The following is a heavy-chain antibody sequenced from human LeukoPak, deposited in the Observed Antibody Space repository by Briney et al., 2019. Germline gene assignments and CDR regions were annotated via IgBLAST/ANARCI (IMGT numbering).Heavy chain of an antibody. CDR2: ISYDGSDE. Sequence: GGSLRLSCAASGFTLSSYAMHWVRQAPGKGLEWVGVISYDGSDEYYTDSVKGRFTISRDNSKNTVYLQMNSLRADDTAVYYCARDFTPEWFDIHWGQGTLVTVS. V-gene: IGHV3-30*04. J-gene: IGHJ4*02. D-gene: IGHD3-3*01. CDR3: ARDFTPEWFDIH. CDR1: GFTLSSYA.